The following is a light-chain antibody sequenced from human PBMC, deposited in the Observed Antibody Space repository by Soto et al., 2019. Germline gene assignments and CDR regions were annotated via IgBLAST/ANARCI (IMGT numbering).Light chain of an antibody. V-gene: IGKV1D-12*01. CDR1: QGINIW. J-gene: IGKJ2*01. CDR2: AAS. Sequence: DIQMTQSPSSVSASVGDRVTITCRASQGINIWLAWYQQKSGQAPKLLIYAASSLQGGVPSRFSGSVSGTDFSLTISSLQPEDFATYYCQQTNSFPYTFGQGTKLEIK. CDR3: QQTNSFPYT.